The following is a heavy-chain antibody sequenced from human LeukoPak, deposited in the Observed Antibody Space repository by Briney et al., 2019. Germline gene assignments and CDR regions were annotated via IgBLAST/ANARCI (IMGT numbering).Heavy chain of an antibody. CDR1: GESFSAYY. D-gene: IGHD3-3*02. J-gene: IGHJ6*03. V-gene: IGHV4-34*01. CDR2: INHSGST. CDR3: ARGRRVGIFGVVIIGVMDV. Sequence: SETLSLTCAVFGESFSAYYWNWIRQPPGKGLEWIGEINHSGSTNYSPSLKSRVSISVDTSKNQFSLKLSSVTAADTAVYYCARGRRVGIFGVVIIGVMDVWGKGTTVTVSS.